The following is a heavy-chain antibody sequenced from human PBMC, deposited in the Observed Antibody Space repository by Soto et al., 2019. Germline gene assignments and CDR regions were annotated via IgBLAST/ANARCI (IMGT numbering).Heavy chain of an antibody. V-gene: IGHV4-31*03. J-gene: IGHJ4*02. CDR2: IYYSGST. CDR3: ARGSTVAAMLFDY. D-gene: IGHD2-15*01. Sequence: SETLSLTCTVSGGSISSGGYYWSWIRQHPGKGLEWIGYIYYSGSTYYNPSLKSRVIISVDTSKNQFSLKLSSVTAADTAVYYCARGSTVAAMLFDYWGQGTLVTVSS. CDR1: GGSISSGGYY.